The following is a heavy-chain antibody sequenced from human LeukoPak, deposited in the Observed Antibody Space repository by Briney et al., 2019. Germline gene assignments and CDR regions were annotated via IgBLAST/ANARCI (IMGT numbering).Heavy chain of an antibody. CDR1: GFTFNSYN. CDR3: AKDIKSLINYDSSDYAFDI. D-gene: IGHD3-22*01. V-gene: IGHV3-48*01. CDR2: ISGSSNTI. J-gene: IGHJ3*02. Sequence: GGSLRLSCAASGFTFNSYNMNWVRQAPGKGLEWVSYISGSSNTIYYADSVKGRFTISRDNAKNSLFLQMNSLRAEDTALYYCAKDIKSLINYDSSDYAFDIWGQGTMVTVSS.